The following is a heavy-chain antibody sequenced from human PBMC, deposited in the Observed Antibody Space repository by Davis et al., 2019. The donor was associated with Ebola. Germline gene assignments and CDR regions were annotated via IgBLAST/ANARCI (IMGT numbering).Heavy chain of an antibody. D-gene: IGHD1-1*01. CDR3: ARGERRYYDYNGMDV. CDR1: GFTFNDYY. Sequence: GESLKISCAASGFTFNDYYMSWIRQAPGKGLEWLSYISTYGTTIYYGDSVKGRFTISRDNAKNSLYLQMHSLRPEDTAVYYCARGERRYYDYNGMDVWGQGTTVTVSS. J-gene: IGHJ6*02. V-gene: IGHV3-11*01. CDR2: ISTYGTTI.